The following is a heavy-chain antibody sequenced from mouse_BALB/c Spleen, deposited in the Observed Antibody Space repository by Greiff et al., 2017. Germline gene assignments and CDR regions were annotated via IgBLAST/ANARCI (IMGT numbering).Heavy chain of an antibody. CDR2: IDPANGNT. J-gene: IGHJ3*01. V-gene: IGHV14-3*02. D-gene: IGHD3-1*01. CDR3: ARASSGSFAY. CDR1: GFNIKDTY. Sequence: EVQLVESGAELVKPGASVKLSCTASGFNIKDTYMHWVKQRPEQGLEWIGRIDPANGNTKYDPKFQGKATITADTSSNTAYLQLSSLTSEDTAVYYCARASSGSFAYWGQGTLVTVSA.